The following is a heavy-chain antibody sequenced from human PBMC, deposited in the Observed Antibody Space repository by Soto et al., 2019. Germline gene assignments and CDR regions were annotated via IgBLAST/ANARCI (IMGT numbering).Heavy chain of an antibody. CDR2: IYYSGST. V-gene: IGHV4-59*01. Sequence: QVQLQESGPGLVKPSETLSLTCTVSGGSISSYYWSWIRQPPGKGLEWIGYIYYSGSTNYNPSLKSRVTISVDTSKNQFSLKLSSVTAADTAVYYCAREARYYYDSSGYSDAFDIWGQGTMVTVSS. CDR1: GGSISSYY. D-gene: IGHD3-22*01. CDR3: AREARYYYDSSGYSDAFDI. J-gene: IGHJ3*02.